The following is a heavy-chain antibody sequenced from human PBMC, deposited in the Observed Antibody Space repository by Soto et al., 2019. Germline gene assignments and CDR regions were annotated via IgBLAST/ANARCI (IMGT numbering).Heavy chain of an antibody. Sequence: ASVKVSCKASGYTFTSYGISWVRQAPGQGLEWMGWISAYNGNTNYAQKLQGRVTMTTDTSTSTAYMELRSLRSDDTAVYYCARDASAFYGSEPIGYYYYYYMDVWGKGTTVTVSS. CDR2: ISAYNGNT. CDR1: GYTFTSYG. CDR3: ARDASAFYGSEPIGYYYYYYMDV. J-gene: IGHJ6*03. D-gene: IGHD3-10*01. V-gene: IGHV1-18*01.